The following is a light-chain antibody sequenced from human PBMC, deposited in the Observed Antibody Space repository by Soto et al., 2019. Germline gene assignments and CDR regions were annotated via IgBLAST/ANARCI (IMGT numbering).Light chain of an antibody. J-gene: IGLJ3*02. V-gene: IGLV1-47*01. CDR1: SSNIGINY. Sequence: QSVLTQPPAASGTPGQRVTISCSGSSSNIGINYVYWYQQLPGTAPKLLIYRNTQRPSGVPDRFSGSKSGTSASLAISGLRSEDEADYYCAAWDDSLSGGVFGGGTKLTV. CDR3: AAWDDSLSGGV. CDR2: RNT.